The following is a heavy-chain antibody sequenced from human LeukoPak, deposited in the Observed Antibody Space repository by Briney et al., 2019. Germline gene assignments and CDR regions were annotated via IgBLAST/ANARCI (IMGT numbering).Heavy chain of an antibody. V-gene: IGHV2-70*11. Sequence: SGPALVKPTQTLTLTCTFSGFSLSTSGMCVSWIRQPPRKALEWLARNDWDDEKYYSTSLKTRLTISKDTTKNQVVLTMTNMDPVDTATYYCARSQEYSSSSGAFDIWGQGTMVTVSS. CDR1: GFSLSTSGMC. D-gene: IGHD6-6*01. J-gene: IGHJ3*02. CDR2: NDWDDEK. CDR3: ARSQEYSSSSGAFDI.